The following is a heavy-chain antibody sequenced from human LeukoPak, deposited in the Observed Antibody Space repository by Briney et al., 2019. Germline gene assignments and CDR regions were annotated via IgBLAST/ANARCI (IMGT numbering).Heavy chain of an antibody. J-gene: IGHJ4*02. Sequence: GGSLRLSCAASGFTFSSYGMHWVRQAPGKGLEWVAVISYDGSNKYYADSVKGRFTISRDNSKNTLYLQMNSLRAEDTAVYYCAKDNVADFDYWGQGTLVTVSS. CDR1: GFTFSSYG. D-gene: IGHD2-15*01. CDR2: ISYDGSNK. CDR3: AKDNVADFDY. V-gene: IGHV3-30*18.